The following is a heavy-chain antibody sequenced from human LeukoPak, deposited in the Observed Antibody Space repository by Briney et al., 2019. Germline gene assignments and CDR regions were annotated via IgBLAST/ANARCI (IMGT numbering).Heavy chain of an antibody. CDR1: GGSVSSGSYY. Sequence: PSETLSLTCTVSGGSVSSGSYYWSWIRQPPGKGLEWIGYIYYSGSTNYNPSLKSRVTISVDTSKNQFSLKLSSVTAADTAVYYCARDRVAVAGTKYYYYGMDVWGQGTTVTVSS. CDR3: ARDRVAVAGTKYYYYGMDV. CDR2: IYYSGST. J-gene: IGHJ6*02. V-gene: IGHV4-61*01. D-gene: IGHD6-19*01.